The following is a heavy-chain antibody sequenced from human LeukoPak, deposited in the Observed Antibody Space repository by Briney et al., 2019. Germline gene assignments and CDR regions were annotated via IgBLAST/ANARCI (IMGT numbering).Heavy chain of an antibody. CDR2: SRIKADSYIT. CDR1: GFSLSDHY. Sequence: GGSLRLSCAASGFSLSDHYMDWVRQAPGKELEWVARSRIKADSYITQYAASVKGRFTISRDDSKSIAYLQMNSLKTEDTAVYYCTVLRFLEWLSENYWGQGTLVTVSS. J-gene: IGHJ4*02. D-gene: IGHD3-3*01. V-gene: IGHV3-72*01. CDR3: TVLRFLEWLSENY.